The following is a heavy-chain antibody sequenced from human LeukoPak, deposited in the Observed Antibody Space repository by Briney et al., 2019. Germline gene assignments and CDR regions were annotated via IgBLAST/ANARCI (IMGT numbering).Heavy chain of an antibody. CDR1: GGSISSGYW. CDR3: VRNGYYSADY. CDR2: IFHSGST. J-gene: IGHJ4*02. D-gene: IGHD4-17*01. Sequence: SETLSLTCVVSGGSISSGYWWCWVRQPPGKGLEWIGEIFHSGSTNYNPSLKSRVTISVDKSKNQFSLRLNSVTAADTAVYYCVRNGYYSADYWGQGTLVTVSS. V-gene: IGHV4-4*02.